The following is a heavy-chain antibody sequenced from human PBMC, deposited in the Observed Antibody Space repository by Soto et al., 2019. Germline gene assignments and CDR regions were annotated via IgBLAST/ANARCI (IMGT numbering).Heavy chain of an antibody. CDR3: ASGEGGYDILTGYYAPFDY. J-gene: IGHJ4*02. V-gene: IGHV1-69*13. CDR1: GVTFSSYA. Sequence: AASVKVSCKASGVTFSSYAISWARQAPGQGLEWMGGIIPIFGTANYAQKFQGRVTITADESTSTAYMELSSLRSEDTAVYYCASGEGGYDILTGYYAPFDYWGQGTLVTVSS. D-gene: IGHD3-9*01. CDR2: IIPIFGTA.